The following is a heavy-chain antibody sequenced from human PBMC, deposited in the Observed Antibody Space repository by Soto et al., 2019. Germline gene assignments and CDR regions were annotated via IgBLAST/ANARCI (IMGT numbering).Heavy chain of an antibody. CDR3: AKEVTTVFYYYYGMDV. CDR2: ISYDGSNK. V-gene: IGHV3-30*18. D-gene: IGHD4-4*01. CDR1: GFTFSSYS. Sequence: SLRLSCAASGFTFSSYSMHWVRQAPGKGLEWVAVISYDGSNKYNADSVKGRFTISRDNSKNTLYLQMNSLRAEDTAVYYCAKEVTTVFYYYYGMDVWGQGTTVTV. J-gene: IGHJ6*02.